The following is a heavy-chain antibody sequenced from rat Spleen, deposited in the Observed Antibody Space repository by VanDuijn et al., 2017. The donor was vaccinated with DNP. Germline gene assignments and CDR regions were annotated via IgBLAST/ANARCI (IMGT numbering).Heavy chain of an antibody. Sequence: EVQLVESGGGPVQPGRSLKLSCVASGFMFNNYWMTWIRQAPGKGLEWVASITNTGGSTYCLDSVKGRFTISRDNTKSTLYLQVNSLRSEDTATYYCTSGAFYGYTSFDYWGQGVMVTVSS. V-gene: IGHV5-31*01. CDR3: TSGAFYGYTSFDY. J-gene: IGHJ2*01. CDR2: ITNTGGST. CDR1: GFMFNNYW. D-gene: IGHD1-4*01.